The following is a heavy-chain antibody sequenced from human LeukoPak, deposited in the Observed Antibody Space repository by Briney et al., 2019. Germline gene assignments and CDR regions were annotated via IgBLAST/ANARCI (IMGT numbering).Heavy chain of an antibody. CDR1: GFTVSNNY. CDR3: AKGESRITIFGVVELYFDY. V-gene: IGHV3-66*01. J-gene: IGHJ4*02. Sequence: GGSLRLSCAASGFTVSNNYMSWVRQAPGKGLEWVSVIFSGGSTYDADSVKGRFTISRDNSKNTLYLQMNSLRAEDTAVYYCAKGESRITIFGVVELYFDYWGQGTLVTVSS. D-gene: IGHD3-3*01. CDR2: IFSGGST.